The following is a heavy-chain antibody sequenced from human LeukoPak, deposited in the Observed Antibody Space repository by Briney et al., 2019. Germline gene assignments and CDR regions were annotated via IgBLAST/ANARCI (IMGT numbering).Heavy chain of an antibody. CDR3: ARSLPVFVTSSTHFDY. J-gene: IGHJ4*02. CDR1: GYSFTDYY. Sequence: ASVKVSCKASGYSFTDYYMHWVRQAPGQGLEWIGWINPNSGGTSYAQKFQGRVTMTRDTSISTAYVELSGLRSDDTAVYYCARSLPVFVTSSTHFDYWGQGTPITVSS. D-gene: IGHD3-16*02. V-gene: IGHV1-2*02. CDR2: INPNSGGT.